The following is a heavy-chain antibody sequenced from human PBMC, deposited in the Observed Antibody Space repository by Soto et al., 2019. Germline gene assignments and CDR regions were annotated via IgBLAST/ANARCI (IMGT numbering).Heavy chain of an antibody. D-gene: IGHD3-22*01. Sequence: EVQLVESGGGLVQPRGSLRLSCAASGFTFITYSMNWVRQAPGKGLEWVSYISSYTSTIYYADSVKGRFTISRDNAKNSLYLQMNSLRDEDTAVYYCARGNYYHSSGYYTDDAFDIWGQGTMVTVSS. J-gene: IGHJ3*02. CDR3: ARGNYYHSSGYYTDDAFDI. V-gene: IGHV3-48*02. CDR2: ISSYTSTI. CDR1: GFTFITYS.